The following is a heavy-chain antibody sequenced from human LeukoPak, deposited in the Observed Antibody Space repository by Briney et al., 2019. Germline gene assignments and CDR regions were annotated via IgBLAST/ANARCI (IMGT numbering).Heavy chain of an antibody. CDR2: ISSSSSTI. Sequence: SGGSLRLSCAASGFTFSIYDMNWVRQAPGKGLEWVSYISSSSSTIYYADSVKGRFTISRDNAKNSPYLQMNSLRAEDTAVYYCAELGITMIGGVWGKGTTVTISS. CDR1: GFTFSIYD. CDR3: AELGITMIGGV. J-gene: IGHJ6*04. D-gene: IGHD3-10*02. V-gene: IGHV3-48*04.